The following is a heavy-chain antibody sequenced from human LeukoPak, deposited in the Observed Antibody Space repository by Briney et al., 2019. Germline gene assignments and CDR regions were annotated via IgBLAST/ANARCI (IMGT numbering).Heavy chain of an antibody. CDR3: ATALRGDYYDSSGYYYTRTKFDY. D-gene: IGHD3-22*01. V-gene: IGHV1-18*01. J-gene: IGHJ4*02. CDR2: ISAYNGNT. CDR1: GYTFTSYG. Sequence: ASVKVSCKASGYTFTSYGISWVRQAPGQGLEWMGWISAYNGNTNYAQKLQGRVTMTTDTSTSTAYMELSSLRSEDTAVYYCATALRGDYYDSSGYYYTRTKFDYWGQGTLVTVSS.